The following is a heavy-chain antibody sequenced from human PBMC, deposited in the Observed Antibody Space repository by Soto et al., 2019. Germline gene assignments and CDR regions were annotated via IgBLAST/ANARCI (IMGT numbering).Heavy chain of an antibody. CDR3: ARELNTESSAHYAFAF. D-gene: IGHD3-22*01. CDR2: VSTNDDRT. CDR1: GYTFTAYG. V-gene: IGHV1-18*01. Sequence: QVQMVQSGPEVKMPGASVKISCKTSGYTFTAYGLAWLRQAPGQRPEWMGWVSTNDDRTNYARKFQGGVTMTTDRSATTASMERRSLGTAYTAVYYWARELNTESSAHYAFAFWGQGTVVTVSS. J-gene: IGHJ4*02.